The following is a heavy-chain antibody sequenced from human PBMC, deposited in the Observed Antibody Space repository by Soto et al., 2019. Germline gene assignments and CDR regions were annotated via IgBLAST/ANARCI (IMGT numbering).Heavy chain of an antibody. CDR3: ANAGVSLFEY. CDR2: ISDDEKRK. V-gene: IGHV3-30*18. Sequence: QVQLVESGGGVVQPGSSLRLSCAASGFSFSSYGMNWVRQAPGRGLEWVALISDDEKRKYYVDSVKGRFTISRDNSRDTLSLQMNSLRPEDTAVYYCANAGVSLFEYWGQGTVVTASS. J-gene: IGHJ4*02. D-gene: IGHD3-10*01. CDR1: GFSFSSYG.